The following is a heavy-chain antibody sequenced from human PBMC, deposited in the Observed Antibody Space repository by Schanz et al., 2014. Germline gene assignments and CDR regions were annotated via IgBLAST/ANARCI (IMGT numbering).Heavy chain of an antibody. CDR3: ARGRGFYDY. J-gene: IGHJ4*02. CDR1: GYTFTNFF. V-gene: IGHV1-69*09. Sequence: QVHLVQSGAEVHKPGASLKISCKASGYTFTNFFLHWVRQAPGQGLEWMGKIIPVLNIATYAQRFQGRVSITADTSTNTAYMELSSLTSEDTAVHYCARGRGFYDYWGQGTLXTVSS. D-gene: IGHD3-10*01. CDR2: IIPVLNIA.